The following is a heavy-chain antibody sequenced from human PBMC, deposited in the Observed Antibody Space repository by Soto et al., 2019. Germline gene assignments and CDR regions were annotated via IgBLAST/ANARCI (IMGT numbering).Heavy chain of an antibody. CDR1: GCTFSSYG. V-gene: IGHV3-30*18. CDR2: ISYDGSNK. J-gene: IGHJ4*02. CDR3: AHDWSIDY. Sequence: WGSLCLSCAASGCTFSSYGLHCVRQAPGKGLEWVAVISYDGSNKYYADSVKGRFTISTDNSKNTLYLQMNSVRAEDTAVYYCAHDWSIDYWGQGTLVTVSS. D-gene: IGHD2-21*01.